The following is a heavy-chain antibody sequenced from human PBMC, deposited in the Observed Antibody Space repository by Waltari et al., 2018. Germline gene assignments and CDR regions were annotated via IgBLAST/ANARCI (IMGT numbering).Heavy chain of an antibody. CDR3: ARSPDITMVRGVPALFDY. J-gene: IGHJ4*02. V-gene: IGHV4-38-2*02. CDR1: GYSISSGYY. CDR2: IYHSGST. Sequence: QVQLQESGPGLVKPSETLSLTCTVSGYSISSGYYWGWIRQPPGKGLEWIGSIYHSGSTYSNPSLKSRVTISVDTSKNQFSLKLSSVTAADTAVYYCARSPDITMVRGVPALFDYWGQGTLVTVSS. D-gene: IGHD3-10*01.